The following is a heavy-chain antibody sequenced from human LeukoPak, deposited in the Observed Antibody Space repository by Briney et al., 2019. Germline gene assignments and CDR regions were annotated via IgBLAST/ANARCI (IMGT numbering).Heavy chain of an antibody. Sequence: PGGSLRLSCAASGFTFSSYSMNWVRQAPGKGLEWVSYISSSSSTIYYADSVKGRFTISRDNAKNSLYLQMNSLRAEDTAVYYCARDISVADWLLAASAFDIWGQGTMVTVSS. CDR3: ARDISVADWLLAASAFDI. CDR1: GFTFSSYS. D-gene: IGHD3-9*01. V-gene: IGHV3-48*01. J-gene: IGHJ3*02. CDR2: ISSSSSTI.